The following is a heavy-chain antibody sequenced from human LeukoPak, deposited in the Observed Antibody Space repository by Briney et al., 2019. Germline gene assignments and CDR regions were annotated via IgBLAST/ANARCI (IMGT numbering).Heavy chain of an antibody. CDR3: AKDRIPDGKYSIDF. CDR1: GFTFSTYA. V-gene: IGHV3-23*01. J-gene: IGHJ4*02. D-gene: IGHD5-24*01. Sequence: PGRSLRLSCAASGFTFSTYAMNWVRQAPGKGLEWVSVIVGNGGGIHYADSVKGRFTISRDNYKSTLYLQMNSLRAEDTAVYYCAKDRIPDGKYSIDFWGQGTLVTVSS. CDR2: IVGNGGGI.